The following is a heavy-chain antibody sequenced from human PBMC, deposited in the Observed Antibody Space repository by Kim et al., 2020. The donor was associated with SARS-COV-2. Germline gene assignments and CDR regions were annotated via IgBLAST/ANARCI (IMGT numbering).Heavy chain of an antibody. CDR3: AREGRDGYYFDY. CDR1: GFTFSSYG. J-gene: IGHJ4*02. V-gene: IGHV3-33*01. D-gene: IGHD2-15*01. Sequence: GGSLRLSCAASGFTFSSYGMHWVRQAPGKGLEWVAVIWYDGSNKYYADSVKGRFTISRDNSKNTLYLQMNSLRAEDTAVYYCAREGRDGYYFDYWGQGTLVTVSS. CDR2: IWYDGSNK.